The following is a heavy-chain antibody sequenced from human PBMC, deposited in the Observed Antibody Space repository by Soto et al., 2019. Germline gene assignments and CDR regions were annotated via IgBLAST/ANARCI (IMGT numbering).Heavy chain of an antibody. D-gene: IGHD7-27*01. J-gene: IGHJ4*02. V-gene: IGHV3-43*01. CDR2: ISWDGGST. CDR3: AKANCGFYFDY. CDR1: GFTFDDYT. Sequence: GGSLRLSCAASGFTFDDYTMHWVRQAPGKGQEWVSLISWDGGSTYYADSVKGRFTISSENSKNSLYLQMNSLRTEDTALYYCAKANCGFYFDYWGQGTLVTVSS.